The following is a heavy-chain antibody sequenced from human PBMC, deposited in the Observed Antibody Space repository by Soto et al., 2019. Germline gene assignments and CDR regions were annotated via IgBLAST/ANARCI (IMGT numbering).Heavy chain of an antibody. CDR3: AREGSYSAYNFAHGIQLWSFDF. CDR1: GGSINTFY. Sequence: PSETLSLTCTVSGGSINTFYWSWVRQPAGKGLEWIGRIFSSGSTSFNPSLESRVAMSVDTSKNHFSLNLSSVTAADMAVYYCAREGSYSAYNFAHGIQLWSFDFWGRGALVTVPQ. D-gene: IGHD5-12*01. CDR2: IFSSGST. J-gene: IGHJ4*02. V-gene: IGHV4-4*07.